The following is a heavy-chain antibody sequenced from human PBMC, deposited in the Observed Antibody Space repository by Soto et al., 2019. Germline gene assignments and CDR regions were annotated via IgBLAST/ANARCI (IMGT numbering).Heavy chain of an antibody. J-gene: IGHJ4*02. CDR1: GFTFSSYA. V-gene: IGHV3-23*01. CDR3: ARQFHYESSGYYYAY. CDR2: ISGSGGST. D-gene: IGHD3-22*01. Sequence: EVQLLESGGGLVQPGGSLRLSCAASGFTFSSYAMSWVRQAPGKGLEWVSAISGSGGSTYYADSVKGRFTISRDNSKNTLYLQMNSLRAEDTAVYYCARQFHYESSGYYYAYWGQGTLVTVSS.